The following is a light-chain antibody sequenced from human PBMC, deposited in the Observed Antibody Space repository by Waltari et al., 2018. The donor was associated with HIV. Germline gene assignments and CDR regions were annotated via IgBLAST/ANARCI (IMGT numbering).Light chain of an antibody. J-gene: IGLJ1*01. Sequence: QSILTQPPSASGTPGQRVTVSCSGSRTNIGSNTVNWYQQLPGTAPKLLIYSNNHRPSVVPDRFSGSKSGTSASLAISGLQSDDEADYYCAAWDDSLGAHYVFGTGTKVTVL. CDR1: RTNIGSNT. CDR2: SNN. CDR3: AAWDDSLGAHYV. V-gene: IGLV1-44*01.